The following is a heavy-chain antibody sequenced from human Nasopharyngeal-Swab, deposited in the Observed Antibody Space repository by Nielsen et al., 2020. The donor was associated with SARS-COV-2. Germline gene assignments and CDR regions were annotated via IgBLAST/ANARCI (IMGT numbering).Heavy chain of an antibody. J-gene: IGHJ3*02. V-gene: IGHV4-59*01. D-gene: IGHD2-15*01. CDR1: SDSISGYY. CDR3: ARAGDSGVWYAFDS. Sequence: SETLSLTCTVSSDSISGYYWSWIRQPPGKGLEWLGYIYYTGSTNYNHSLKSRVTMSVDTSKKELSLELTSVTAADTAVYSCARAGDSGVWYAFDSWGQGTRVTVSS. CDR2: IYYTGST.